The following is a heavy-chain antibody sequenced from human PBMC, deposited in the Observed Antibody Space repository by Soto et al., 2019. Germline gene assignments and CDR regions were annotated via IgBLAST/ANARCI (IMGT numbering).Heavy chain of an antibody. CDR2: INPSGGST. D-gene: IGHD2-15*01. V-gene: IGHV1-46*03. J-gene: IGHJ4*02. CDR3: ARVTVRGYCSGGSCYYFDY. Sequence: ASVKVSCKASGYTFTSYYMHWVRQAPGQGLEWMGKINPSGGSTSYAQKFQGRVTMTRDTSTSTVYMELSSLRSEDTAVYYCARVTVRGYCSGGSCYYFDYWGQGTLVTAPQ. CDR1: GYTFTSYY.